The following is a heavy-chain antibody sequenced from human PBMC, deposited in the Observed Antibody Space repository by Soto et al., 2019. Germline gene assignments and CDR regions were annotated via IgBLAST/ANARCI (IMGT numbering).Heavy chain of an antibody. CDR1: GFTFRNYG. D-gene: IGHD3-9*01. J-gene: IGHJ3*01. CDR2: IGIGSSTK. Sequence: EVDLVESGGGLVQSGGSLRLSCAASGFTFRNYGMNWVRQAPGKGLEWVSYIGIGSSTKYYADSVKGRFTISRDNATNSLSMPSTSLSDEATAVCYLSTYQVYSSDIICRHLNAFHVWRQGTMVT. V-gene: IGHV3-48*02. CDR3: STYQVYSSDIICRHLNAFHV.